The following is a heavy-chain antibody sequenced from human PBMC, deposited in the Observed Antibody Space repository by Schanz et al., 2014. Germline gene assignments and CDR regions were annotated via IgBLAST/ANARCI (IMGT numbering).Heavy chain of an antibody. D-gene: IGHD2-2*01. CDR1: GGSFSGYY. V-gene: IGHV4-34*01. J-gene: IGHJ4*02. Sequence: QVQLQQWGAGLLKPSETLSLTCAVSGGSFSGYYWSWIRQPPDTGLEWIGEINQSGDTNYNPSLRARVAIASDTSNNQSSLNQRSGTAADTAVYYCARLYCSTPGCYVSPNGFAKDYWGQGTLVTVSS. CDR2: INQSGDT. CDR3: ARLYCSTPGCYVSPNGFAKDY.